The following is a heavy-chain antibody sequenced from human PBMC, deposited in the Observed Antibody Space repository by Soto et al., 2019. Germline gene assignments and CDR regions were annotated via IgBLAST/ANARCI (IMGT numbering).Heavy chain of an antibody. Sequence: QVQLVQSGAEVKKPGSSVKVSCKASGGTFSSYAISWVRQAPGQGLEWMGGIIPIFGTANYAQKFQGRVTITADESTSTGYMELSSLRSEDTAVYYCARNLGYCSGGSCYSDNWFDPWGQGTLVTVSS. J-gene: IGHJ5*02. CDR2: IIPIFGTA. V-gene: IGHV1-69*01. D-gene: IGHD2-15*01. CDR1: GGTFSSYA. CDR3: ARNLGYCSGGSCYSDNWFDP.